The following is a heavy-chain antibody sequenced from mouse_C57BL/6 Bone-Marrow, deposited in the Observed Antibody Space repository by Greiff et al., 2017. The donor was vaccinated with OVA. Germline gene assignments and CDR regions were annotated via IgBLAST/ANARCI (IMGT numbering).Heavy chain of an antibody. CDR1: GYTFTSYW. D-gene: IGHD1-1*01. J-gene: IGHJ1*03. V-gene: IGHV1-55*01. CDR3: ARTTVWYFDV. CDR2: IYPGSGST. Sequence: QVQLQQPGAELVKPGASVKMSCKASGYTFTSYWITGVKQRPGQGLEWIGDIYPGSGSTNYNEKFKSKATLTVDTSSSTAYMQLSSLTSEDSAVYYCARTTVWYFDVWGTGTTVTVSS.